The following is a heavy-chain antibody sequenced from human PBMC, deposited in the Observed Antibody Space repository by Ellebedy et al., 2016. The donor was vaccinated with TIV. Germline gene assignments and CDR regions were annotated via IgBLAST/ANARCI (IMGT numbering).Heavy chain of an antibody. CDR3: TTEGYYESPDY. V-gene: IGHV3-15*01. D-gene: IGHD3-22*01. J-gene: IGHJ4*02. Sequence: PGGSLRPSCAASGFTSSNAWMSWVRQAPGKGLEWVGRIKSKTDGGTTDYAAPVKGRFTISRDDSKNTLYLQMNSLKTEDTAVYYCTTEGYYESPDYWGQGTLVTVSS. CDR2: IKSKTDGGTT. CDR1: GFTSSNAW.